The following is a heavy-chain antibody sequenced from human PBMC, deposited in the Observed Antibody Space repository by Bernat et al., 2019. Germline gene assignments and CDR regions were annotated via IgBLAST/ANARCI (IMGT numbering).Heavy chain of an antibody. CDR2: ISSNGGST. Sequence: EVQLVESGGGLVQPGGSLRLSCAASGFTFSSYAMHWVRQAPGKGLEYVSAISSNGGSTYYANLVKGRFTISRENSKNTVYLQRGILRAEDMAVYYCARWGGGVVPAADTSYYYYYGMDVWGQGTTVTVSS. V-gene: IGHV3-64*01. J-gene: IGHJ6*02. CDR3: ARWGGGVVPAADTSYYYYYGMDV. D-gene: IGHD2-2*01. CDR1: GFTFSSYA.